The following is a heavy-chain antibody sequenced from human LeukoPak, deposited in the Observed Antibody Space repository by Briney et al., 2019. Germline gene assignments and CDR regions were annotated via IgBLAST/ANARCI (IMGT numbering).Heavy chain of an antibody. Sequence: SETLSLTCTVAGGSISSSNDYWGWVRQPPGKGLEWIATIYYIGSTQYNPSLKSRVTISVDRSKNQFSLKLSSVTAADTAVYYCARDRSGGYCSSTSCIDAFDIWGQGTMVTVSS. CDR3: ARDRSGGYCSSTSCIDAFDI. J-gene: IGHJ3*02. CDR2: IYYIGST. D-gene: IGHD2-2*01. CDR1: GGSISSSNDY. V-gene: IGHV4-39*07.